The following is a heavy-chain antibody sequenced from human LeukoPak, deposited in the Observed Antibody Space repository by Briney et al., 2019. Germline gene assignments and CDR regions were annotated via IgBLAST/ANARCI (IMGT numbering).Heavy chain of an antibody. CDR3: ARDRDWSFDY. Sequence: GGSLRLSCADPGITFSGNWMSWVRQAPGKGLEWVAHIKPDGSEKHYVDSVRGRFTISRDNAENSLYLEMNSLRAEDTAVYYCARDRDWSFDYWGPGTLVTVSS. CDR1: GITFSGNW. CDR2: IKPDGSEK. V-gene: IGHV3-7*05. D-gene: IGHD3/OR15-3a*01. J-gene: IGHJ4*02.